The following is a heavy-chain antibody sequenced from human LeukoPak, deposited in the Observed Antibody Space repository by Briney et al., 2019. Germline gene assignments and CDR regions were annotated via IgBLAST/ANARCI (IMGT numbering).Heavy chain of an antibody. V-gene: IGHV1-18*01. CDR2: ISAYNGNT. CDR3: ARDLSPELLWFGELLSGFDY. CDR1: GYTFTSYG. D-gene: IGHD3-10*01. J-gene: IGHJ4*02. Sequence: ASVKVSCKASGYTFTSYGISWVRQAPGQGLEWMGWISAYNGNTNYAQKPQGRVTMTTDTSTSTAYMELRSLRSDDTAVYYCARDLSPELLWFGELLSGFDYWGQGTLVTVSS.